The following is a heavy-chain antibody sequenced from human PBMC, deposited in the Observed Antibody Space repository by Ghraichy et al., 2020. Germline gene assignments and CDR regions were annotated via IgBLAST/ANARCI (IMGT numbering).Heavy chain of an antibody. Sequence: GGSLRLSCAASGFTFSSYGMHWVRQAPGKGLEWVAVIWYDGSNKYYADSVKGRFTISRDNSKNTLYLQMNSLRAEDTAVYYCARWSSSGWQSNTHYYYYYGMDVWGQGTTVTVSS. D-gene: IGHD6-19*01. CDR1: GFTFSSYG. J-gene: IGHJ6*02. V-gene: IGHV3-33*01. CDR3: ARWSSSGWQSNTHYYYYYGMDV. CDR2: IWYDGSNK.